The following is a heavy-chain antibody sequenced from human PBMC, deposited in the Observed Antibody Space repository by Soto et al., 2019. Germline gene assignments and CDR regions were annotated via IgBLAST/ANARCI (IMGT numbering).Heavy chain of an antibody. CDR2: ISSTSSYT. Sequence: QVQFLESGGGLVKPGGSLRLSCAASGFNFSDYYMSWIRQAPGKGLEWVSCISSTSSYTHFGDSVKGRFSISRDNARNSLYLQMDSLRVEDTGVYYCAREGPDSSSWNFYGMDVGGQGITVIVSS. V-gene: IGHV3-11*06. CDR1: GFNFSDYY. D-gene: IGHD6-13*01. J-gene: IGHJ6*02. CDR3: AREGPDSSSWNFYGMDV.